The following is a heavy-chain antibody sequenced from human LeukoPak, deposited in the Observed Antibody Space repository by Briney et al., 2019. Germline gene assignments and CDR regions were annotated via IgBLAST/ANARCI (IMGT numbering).Heavy chain of an antibody. D-gene: IGHD3-22*01. Sequence: GGSLRLSCAASGFTFSSYGMHWVRQAPGKGLEWVAVIPYDGSNKYYADSVKGRFTISRDNSKNTLYLQMNSLRAEDTAVYYCARSYSSGGIDYWGQGTLVTVSS. CDR1: GFTFSSYG. J-gene: IGHJ4*02. CDR2: IPYDGSNK. CDR3: ARSYSSGGIDY. V-gene: IGHV3-30*03.